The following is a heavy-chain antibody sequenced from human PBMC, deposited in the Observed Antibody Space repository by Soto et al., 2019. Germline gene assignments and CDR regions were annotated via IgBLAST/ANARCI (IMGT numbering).Heavy chain of an antibody. CDR1: GFTFSGSA. J-gene: IGHJ4*02. Sequence: EVQLVESGGGLVQPGGSLKLSCAASGFTFSGSAMHWVRQASGKGLEWVGRIRNKADNYATAYAASVKGRFTISRDDSMNTAFLQMNSLRTEDTAVYYCMNDFWSGSPYCWGQGTLVTVSS. V-gene: IGHV3-73*01. CDR3: MNDFWSGSPYC. CDR2: IRNKADNYAT. D-gene: IGHD3-3*01.